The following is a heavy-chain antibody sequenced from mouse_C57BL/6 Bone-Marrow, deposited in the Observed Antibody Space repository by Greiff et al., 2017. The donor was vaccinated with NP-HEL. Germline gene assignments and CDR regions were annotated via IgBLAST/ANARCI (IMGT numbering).Heavy chain of an antibody. J-gene: IGHJ3*01. CDR3: TRGLLFFAY. CDR1: GFTFSSYA. CDR2: ISSGGDYI. D-gene: IGHD2-1*01. V-gene: IGHV5-9-1*02. Sequence: DVQLQESGEGLVKPGGSLKLSCAASGFTFSSYAMSWVRQTPEKRLEWVAYISSGGDYIYYADTVKGRFTISRDNARNTLYLQMSSLKSEDTAMYYCTRGLLFFAYWGQGTLVTVSA.